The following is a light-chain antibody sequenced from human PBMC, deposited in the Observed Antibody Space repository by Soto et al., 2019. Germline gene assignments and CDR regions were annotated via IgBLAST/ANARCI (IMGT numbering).Light chain of an antibody. CDR1: ALPKQY. Sequence: SYELTQPPSVSVSPGQTARITCSGDALPKQYAYWYQQKPGQAPVLVIYKDSERPSGIPERFSGSKSGTSASLAITGLQAEDEADYYCQSYDSSLNEGVFGGGTKLTVL. V-gene: IGLV3-25*02. CDR3: QSYDSSLNEGV. CDR2: KDS. J-gene: IGLJ2*01.